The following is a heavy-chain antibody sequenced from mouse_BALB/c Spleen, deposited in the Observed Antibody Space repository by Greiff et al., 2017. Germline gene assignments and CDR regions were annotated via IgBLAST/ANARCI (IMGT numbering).Heavy chain of an antibody. CDR1: GFTFSSFG. CDR3: ARSDGHYYGSSFAY. CDR2: ISSGSSTI. V-gene: IGHV5-17*02. J-gene: IGHJ3*01. Sequence: EVMLVESGGGLVQPGGSRKLSCAASGFTFSSFGMHWVRQAPEKGLEWVAYISSGSSTIYYADTVKGRFTISRDNPKNTLFLQMTSLRSEDTAMYYCARSDGHYYGSSFAYWGQGTLVTVSA. D-gene: IGHD1-1*01.